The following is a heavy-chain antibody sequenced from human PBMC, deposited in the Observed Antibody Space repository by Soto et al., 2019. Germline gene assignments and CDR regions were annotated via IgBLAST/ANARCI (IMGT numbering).Heavy chain of an antibody. CDR3: AKEGPPHNWNDAGFAY. CDR2: ISGSGGST. J-gene: IGHJ4*02. CDR1: GFTFSSYA. Sequence: EVQLLESGGGLVQPGGSLRLSCAASGFTFSSYAMSWVRQAPGKGLEWVSAISGSGGSTYYADSVKGRFTISRDNYKNTLYLQMNSLRAEDTAVYYCAKEGPPHNWNDAGFAYWGQGTLVTVSS. V-gene: IGHV3-23*01. D-gene: IGHD1-20*01.